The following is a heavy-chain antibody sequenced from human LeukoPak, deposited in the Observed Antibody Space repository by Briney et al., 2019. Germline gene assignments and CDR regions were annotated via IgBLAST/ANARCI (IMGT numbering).Heavy chain of an antibody. J-gene: IGHJ4*02. CDR2: IYHSGYT. V-gene: IGHV4-38-2*02. Sequence: SETLSLTCNVSGYSISSGYYWAWIRQAPGKGLEWIGSIYHSGYTHYNPSLKGRVTISVDTSKNDSSLKLSSVAAADTAIYYCARDLNPTHYFDYWGQGTLVTVSS. CDR3: ARDLNPTHYFDY. CDR1: GYSISSGYY.